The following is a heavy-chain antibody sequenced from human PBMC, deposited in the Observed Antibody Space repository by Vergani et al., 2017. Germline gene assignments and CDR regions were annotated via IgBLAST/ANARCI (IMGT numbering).Heavy chain of an antibody. V-gene: IGHV1-69*01. CDR1: GGTFSSYA. D-gene: IGHD2-2*02. CDR2: IIPIFGTA. CDR3: AKDIGYCSSTSCYTGDYYYYYMDV. Sequence: VQLVQSGAEVKKPGSSVKVSCKASGGTFSSYAISWVRQAPGQGLEWMGGIIPIFGTANYAQKFQGRVTITADESTSTAYMELSSLRSEDTAVYYCAKDIGYCSSTSCYTGDYYYYYMDVWGKGTTVTVSS. J-gene: IGHJ6*03.